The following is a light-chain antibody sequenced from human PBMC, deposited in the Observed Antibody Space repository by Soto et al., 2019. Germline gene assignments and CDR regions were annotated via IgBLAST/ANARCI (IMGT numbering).Light chain of an antibody. Sequence: QLVLTQPPSASAYLGASVKLTCTLSSGHNSYAIAWHQQQPEKGPRYLMKLNSDGSHSKGDGIPDRFSGSSSGAERYLTISRLQSEDEADYYCQTWSTDIRVFGGGTKLTVL. J-gene: IGLJ3*02. CDR2: LNSDGSH. CDR3: QTWSTDIRV. CDR1: SGHNSYA. V-gene: IGLV4-69*01.